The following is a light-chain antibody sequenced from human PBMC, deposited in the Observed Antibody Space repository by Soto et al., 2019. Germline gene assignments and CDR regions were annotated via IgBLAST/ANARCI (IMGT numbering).Light chain of an antibody. Sequence: EIVLTQSPGTLSLSPGERATLSCRASQSLSSSYLTWYQQKPGQAPRLLIYGASSRATGIPDRFSGSGSGTDFTLTSSSLEPEDFAVYYCQQYGSSSYTFGQGTKLEIK. CDR3: QQYGSSSYT. V-gene: IGKV3-20*01. J-gene: IGKJ2*01. CDR2: GAS. CDR1: QSLSSSY.